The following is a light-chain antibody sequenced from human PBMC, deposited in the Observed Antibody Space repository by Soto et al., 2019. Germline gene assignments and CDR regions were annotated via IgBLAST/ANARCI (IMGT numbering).Light chain of an antibody. CDR2: EDN. J-gene: IGLJ1*01. V-gene: IGLV2-23*01. CDR1: SSDVGSYNL. Sequence: QSVLTQPASVSGSPGQSITISCTGASSDVGSYNLVSWYQQHPGKAPKLMIFEDNKRPSGVSDRFSGSKSGNTASLTISGLQAEDEADYYCCSYAGYTTPYVFGTGTKVTVL. CDR3: CSYAGYTTPYV.